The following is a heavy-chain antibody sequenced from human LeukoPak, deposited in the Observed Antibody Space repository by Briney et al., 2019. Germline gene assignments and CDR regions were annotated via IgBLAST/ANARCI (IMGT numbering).Heavy chain of an antibody. CDR2: ISGSGGST. D-gene: IGHD2-2*01. CDR1: GFTFSSYA. Sequence: GGSLRLSCAGSGFTFSSYAMSWVRQAPGKGLERVSGISGSGGSTFYADSVKGRFTISRDNSKNTLYLQMNSLRAEDTAVYYCARSLAVPAASSWFDPWGQGTLVTVSS. CDR3: ARSLAVPAASSWFDP. J-gene: IGHJ5*02. V-gene: IGHV3-23*01.